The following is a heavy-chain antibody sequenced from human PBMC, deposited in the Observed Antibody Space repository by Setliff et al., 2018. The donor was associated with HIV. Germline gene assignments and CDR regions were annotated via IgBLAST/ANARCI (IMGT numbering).Heavy chain of an antibody. CDR2: VNRDGSST. CDR3: HSGYDTEEQSYFDY. J-gene: IGHJ4*02. D-gene: IGHD5-12*01. CDR1: GFTFDRFW. V-gene: IGHV3-74*01. Sequence: LRLSCAASGFTFDRFWMHWVRQAPGKGLVWVPRVNRDGSSTTYADSVKDRFTISRDNAKNTLYLQMNSLRAEDTGVYYCHSGYDTEEQSYFDYWGQGALVTVSS.